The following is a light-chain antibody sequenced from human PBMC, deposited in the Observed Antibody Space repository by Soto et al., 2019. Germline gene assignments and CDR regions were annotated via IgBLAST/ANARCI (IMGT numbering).Light chain of an antibody. CDR3: SAYSDIDTKV. Sequence: QSVLTQPASVTGPPGPSITISCGGTNSDVGAYIYVSWYQQFPGKAPKLILYEVNNRPSGVSNRFSGSKSDTTASLTISGLQPEDEADYYCSAYSDIDTKVFGTGTKVTVL. J-gene: IGLJ1*01. CDR1: NSDVGAYIY. V-gene: IGLV2-14*03. CDR2: EVN.